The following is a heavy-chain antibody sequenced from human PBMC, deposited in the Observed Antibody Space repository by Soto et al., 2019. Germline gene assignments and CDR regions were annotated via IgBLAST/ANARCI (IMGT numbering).Heavy chain of an antibody. CDR2: IRSKANSYAT. CDR1: GFTFSGSA. J-gene: IGHJ6*03. V-gene: IGHV3-73*01. Sequence: GSLRLSCAASGFTFSGSAMHWVRQASGKGLEWVGRIRSKANSYATAYAASVKGRFTISRDDSKNTAYLQMNSLKTEDTAVYYCTRTYYDFWSGYYSDDYYYMDVWGKGTTVTVSS. D-gene: IGHD3-3*01. CDR3: TRTYYDFWSGYYSDDYYYMDV.